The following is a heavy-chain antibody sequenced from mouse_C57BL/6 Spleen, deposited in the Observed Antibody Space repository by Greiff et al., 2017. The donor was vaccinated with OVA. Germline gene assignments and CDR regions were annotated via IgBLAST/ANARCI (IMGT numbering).Heavy chain of an antibody. CDR1: GFNIKDYY. CDR3: ATPSHYYGSSHGVDY. Sequence: EVKLMESGAELVKPGASVKLSCTASGFNIKDYYMHWVKQRTEQGLEWIGRIDPEDGETKYAPKFQGKATITADTSSNTAYLQLSSLTSEDTAVYYCATPSHYYGSSHGVDYWSQGTTLTVSS. CDR2: IDPEDGET. J-gene: IGHJ2*01. D-gene: IGHD1-1*01. V-gene: IGHV14-2*01.